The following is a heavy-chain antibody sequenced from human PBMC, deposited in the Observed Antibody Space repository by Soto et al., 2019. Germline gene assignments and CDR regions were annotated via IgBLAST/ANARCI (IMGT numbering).Heavy chain of an antibody. V-gene: IGHV1-69*13. J-gene: IGHJ6*02. CDR3: ARDHRIAVAGTFYYYYGMDV. Sequence: VKVSCKASGGTFSSYAISWVRQAPGQGLEWMGGIIPIFGTANYAQKFQGRVTITADESTSTAYMELSSLRSEDTAVYYCARDHRIAVAGTFYYYYGMDVWGQGTTVTVSS. CDR2: IIPIFGTA. D-gene: IGHD6-19*01. CDR1: GGTFSSYA.